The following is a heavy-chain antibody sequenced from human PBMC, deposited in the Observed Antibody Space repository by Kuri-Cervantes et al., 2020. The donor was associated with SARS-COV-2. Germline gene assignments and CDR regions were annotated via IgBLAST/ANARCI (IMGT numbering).Heavy chain of an antibody. Sequence: GESLKISCAASGFTFSSYSMNWVRQAPGKGLEWVSPISSSSSYIYYADSVKGRFTISRDNAKNSLYLQMNSLRAEDTAVYYCARELGGGSVWGQGTLVTVSS. CDR1: GFTFSSYS. J-gene: IGHJ4*02. CDR3: ARELGGGSV. D-gene: IGHD2-15*01. V-gene: IGHV3-21*01. CDR2: ISSSSSYI.